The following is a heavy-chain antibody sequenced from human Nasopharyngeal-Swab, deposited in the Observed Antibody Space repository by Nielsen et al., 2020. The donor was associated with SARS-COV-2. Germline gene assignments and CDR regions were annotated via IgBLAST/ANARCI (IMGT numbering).Heavy chain of an antibody. V-gene: IGHV4-34*01. J-gene: IGHJ4*02. CDR3: AREDYDFWSGYYIY. Sequence: PETLSLTCAVYGGSFSGYYWSWIRQPPGKGLEWIGEINHSGSTNYNPSLKSRVTISVDTSKNQFSLKLSSVTAADTAVYYCAREDYDFWSGYYIYWGQGTLVTVSS. D-gene: IGHD3-3*01. CDR2: INHSGST. CDR1: GGSFSGYY.